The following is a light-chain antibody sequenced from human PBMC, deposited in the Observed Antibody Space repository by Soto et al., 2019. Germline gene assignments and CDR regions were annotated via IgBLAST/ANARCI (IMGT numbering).Light chain of an antibody. Sequence: QSALTQPASVSASPGQSITISCTGTSSDIGGYIYVSWYQHHPGKAPRLMIYEVSSRPSGVSNRFSGSKSGNTAFLTISGLQAEDEAQYYCSSYSSANTVIFGGGTKLTVL. CDR3: SSYSSANTVI. J-gene: IGLJ2*01. CDR1: SSDIGGYIY. CDR2: EVS. V-gene: IGLV2-14*01.